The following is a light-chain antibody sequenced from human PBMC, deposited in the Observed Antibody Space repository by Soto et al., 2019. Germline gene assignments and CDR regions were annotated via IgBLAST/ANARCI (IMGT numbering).Light chain of an antibody. Sequence: IQMTQSPPSLTASVGDRVTITCRASQSVGTYLNWYQQKAGKAPTLLISLTSRRQSGVPSRFSGAGSETDFTLTSSSLQPEDFAYYFCQQTYNTYSFGQGTKVEMK. CDR1: QSVGTY. CDR3: QQTYNTYS. CDR2: LTS. V-gene: IGKV1-39*01. J-gene: IGKJ2*01.